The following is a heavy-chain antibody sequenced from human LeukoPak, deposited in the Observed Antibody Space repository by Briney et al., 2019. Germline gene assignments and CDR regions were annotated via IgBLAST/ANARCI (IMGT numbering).Heavy chain of an antibody. CDR3: ARQSSYNWNDAFDY. CDR1: GSSFTSYW. J-gene: IGHJ4*02. Sequence: GESLQISCQGSGSSFTSYWIGWVRQVPGKGLEWMGIIYPGDSDTRYSPSFQGQVTISADKSISTAYLQWSSLKASDTAMYYCARQSSYNWNDAFDYWGQGTLVTVSS. CDR2: IYPGDSDT. D-gene: IGHD1-1*01. V-gene: IGHV5-51*01.